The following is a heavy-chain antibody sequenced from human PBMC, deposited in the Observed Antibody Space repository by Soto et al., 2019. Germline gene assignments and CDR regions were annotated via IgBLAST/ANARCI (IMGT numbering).Heavy chain of an antibody. CDR2: IYPGDSDT. CDR3: ARNNFWSGSNDAFDI. J-gene: IGHJ3*02. CDR1: GYSFAGYW. D-gene: IGHD3-3*01. V-gene: IGHV5-51*01. Sequence: GQALKLSCTVPGYSFAGYWLGCVRKTPGKGLERMGIIYPGDSDTRYSPAFQGQVTISADKSISTAYLQWSSLKASDTAMYYCARNNFWSGSNDAFDIWGQGIMVT.